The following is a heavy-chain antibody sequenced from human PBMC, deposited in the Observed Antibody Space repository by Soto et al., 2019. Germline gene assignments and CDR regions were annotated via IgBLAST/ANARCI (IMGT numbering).Heavy chain of an antibody. D-gene: IGHD3-9*01. CDR3: ARSRTYFDILTAYFKASYGAFDI. CDR2: IYYSGST. Sequence: NPSETLSLTCTVSGGSISSNNYYWGWIRQTPGKGLEWIGSIYYSGSTYYNPSLKSRVTISVDTSKTQFSLKLTSVTAADTAVYYCARSRTYFDILTAYFKASYGAFDIWGQGTMVTVSS. J-gene: IGHJ3*02. V-gene: IGHV4-39*01. CDR1: GGSISSNNYY.